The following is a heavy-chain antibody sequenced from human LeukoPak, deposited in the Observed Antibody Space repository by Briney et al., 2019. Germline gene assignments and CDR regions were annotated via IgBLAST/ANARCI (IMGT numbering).Heavy chain of an antibody. CDR1: GFTSSDYY. CDR3: ARDSQLPDDAFDI. J-gene: IGHJ3*02. D-gene: IGHD2-21*01. Sequence: PGGSLRLSCAASGFTSSDYYISWIRQAPGKGLEWVSYISSSGSTIYYADSVTGRFTISRDNAKNSPYLQMNSLRAEDTAVYYCARDSQLPDDAFDIWGQGTMVTVSS. V-gene: IGHV3-11*04. CDR2: ISSSGSTI.